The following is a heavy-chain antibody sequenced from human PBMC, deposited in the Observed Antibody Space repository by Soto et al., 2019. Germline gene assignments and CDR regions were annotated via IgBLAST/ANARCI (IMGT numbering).Heavy chain of an antibody. D-gene: IGHD2-15*01. Sequence: EVQLVESGGGLVQPGGSLRLSCAASGFTFSSFWMSWVRQAPGKGLEWVANIKHDGSEKYSVESLKGRFTISRDNAKNSLSVQINSLRVEDTAVYYCARSLGWRDAFDIWGQGTMVTVS. CDR1: GFTFSSFW. V-gene: IGHV3-7*01. J-gene: IGHJ3*02. CDR2: IKHDGSEK. CDR3: ARSLGWRDAFDI.